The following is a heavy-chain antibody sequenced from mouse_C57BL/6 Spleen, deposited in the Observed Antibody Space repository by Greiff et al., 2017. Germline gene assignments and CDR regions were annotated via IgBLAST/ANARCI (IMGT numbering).Heavy chain of an antibody. J-gene: IGHJ4*01. CDR2: IYPGDGDT. CDR1: GYAFSSSW. CDR3: ARSEQGRIGYYAMDY. Sequence: QVQLQQSGPELVKPGASVKISCKASGYAFSSSWMNWVKQRPGKGLEWIGRIYPGDGDTNYNGKFKGKATLTADKSSSTAYMQLSSLTSEDSAVYFCARSEQGRIGYYAMDYWGQGTSVTVSS. D-gene: IGHD4-1*01. V-gene: IGHV1-82*01.